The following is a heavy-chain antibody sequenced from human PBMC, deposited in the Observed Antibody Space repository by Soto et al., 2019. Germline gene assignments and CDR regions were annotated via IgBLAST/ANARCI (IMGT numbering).Heavy chain of an antibody. CDR2: ISMTTSYV. V-gene: IGHV3-21*01. J-gene: IGHJ5*01. D-gene: IGHD2-2*01. Sequence: EVQLVESGGGLVKPGGSLRLSCAASGFTFSRYGMSWVRQAPGKGLEWVASISMTTSYVYYADSVKGPFSISRDNAKKILYLEMYALRTEDTAVYYCARDPSEGRVGNWFESWGQGTLVTVSS. CDR3: ARDPSEGRVGNWFES. CDR1: GFTFSRYG.